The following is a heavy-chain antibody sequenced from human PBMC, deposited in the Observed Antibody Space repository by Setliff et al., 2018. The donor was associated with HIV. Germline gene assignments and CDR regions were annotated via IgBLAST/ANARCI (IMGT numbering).Heavy chain of an antibody. CDR1: GYSMSSGYY. V-gene: IGHV4-38-2*01. D-gene: IGHD5-12*01. CDR2: VYHTGST. J-gene: IGHJ6*02. Sequence: LSLTCGVSGYSMSSGYYWGWIRQPPGKGLEWIGNVYHTGSTYYNPSLKSRVTISVDTSKNHFSLKLSSVTAADTAVYYCARGDGYRGNDAYYDTGLDVWGQGITVTVSS. CDR3: ARGDGYRGNDAYYDTGLDV.